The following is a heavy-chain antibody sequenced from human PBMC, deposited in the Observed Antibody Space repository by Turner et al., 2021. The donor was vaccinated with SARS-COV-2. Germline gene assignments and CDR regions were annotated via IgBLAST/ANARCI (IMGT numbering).Heavy chain of an antibody. V-gene: IGHV1-69*06. CDR1: GAPSINYV. Sequence: RLVRPGARVKKPGSRWKVPSRPSGAPSINYVISWVRQAPGQGLELMGGIIPIFGATHYAQKFQGRVTLTVDKSTHTAYMELKSLTFADTAIYYCARESLVGSSPHVWGQGTLVTVS. D-gene: IGHD2-2*01. CDR2: IIPIFGAT. J-gene: IGHJ4*02. CDR3: ARESLVGSSPHV.